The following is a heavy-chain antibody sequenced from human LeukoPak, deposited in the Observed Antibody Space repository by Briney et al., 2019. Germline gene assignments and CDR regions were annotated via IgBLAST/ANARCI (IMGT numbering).Heavy chain of an antibody. V-gene: IGHV3-66*01. CDR3: ARAVVATAPFGY. Sequence: GGSLRLSCVASGFTISSNYMSWVRQAPGKGLEWVSVIYTGGSTSYADSVKGRFTISRDSSKNTLFLQMNSLRAEDTAVYYCARAVVATAPFGYWGQGTLVTVSS. J-gene: IGHJ4*02. CDR1: GFTISSNY. D-gene: IGHD2-21*02. CDR2: IYTGGST.